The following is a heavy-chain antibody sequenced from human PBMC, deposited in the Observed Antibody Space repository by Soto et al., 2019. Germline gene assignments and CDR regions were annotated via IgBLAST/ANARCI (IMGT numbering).Heavy chain of an antibody. V-gene: IGHV4-59*08. J-gene: IGHJ6*03. D-gene: IGHD3-9*01. Sequence: PSETLSLTCTVSGGSISSYYWTWIRQPPGKGLEWIGYIYYSGSTNYNPSLKSRVTISVATSKTQFSLKLSSVTAADTAVYYCWRLNVVRYFVWLGLNGDRRPATYYYYYMDVWGKGTTVTVSS. CDR3: WRLNVVRYFVWLGLNGDRRPATYYYYYMDV. CDR2: IYYSGST. CDR1: GGSISSYY.